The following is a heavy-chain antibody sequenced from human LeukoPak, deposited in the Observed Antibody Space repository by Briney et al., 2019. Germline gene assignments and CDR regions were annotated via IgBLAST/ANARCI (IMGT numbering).Heavy chain of an antibody. CDR2: IKQDGSEK. V-gene: IGHV3-7*01. J-gene: IGHJ1*01. CDR1: GFSFSSYW. Sequence: GGSLRLPCAASGFSFSSYWMSWVRQAPGKGLEWVANIKQDGSEKYYVVSVKGRFTISRYNAKNSLYLQMNSLRAEDTAVYYCARGPMGYYDRTGYLHWGQNTVVTVST. D-gene: IGHD3-22*01. CDR3: ARGPMGYYDRTGYLH.